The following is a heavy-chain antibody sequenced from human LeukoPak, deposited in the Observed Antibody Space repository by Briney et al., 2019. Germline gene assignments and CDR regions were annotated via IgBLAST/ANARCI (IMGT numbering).Heavy chain of an antibody. CDR1: GGSIDITNY. J-gene: IGHJ4*02. Sequence: SETLSLTCGVSGGSIDITNYWSWVRQAPGKGLEWIGEISHDGTTNYNPSLRSRVAMSLDRANNQFSLSLTSVTAADTAVYYCTREDRPFCPFAYWGQGVLVSVSS. V-gene: IGHV4-4*02. CDR2: ISHDGTT. CDR3: TREDRPFCPFAY. D-gene: IGHD3-22*01.